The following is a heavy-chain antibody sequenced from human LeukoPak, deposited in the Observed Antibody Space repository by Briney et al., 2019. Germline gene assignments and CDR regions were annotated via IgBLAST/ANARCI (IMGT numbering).Heavy chain of an antibody. Sequence: ASVKVSCKASGYTFTGYYMHWVRQAPGQGLEWMGWINPNSGGTNYAQKFQGRVTMTRDTSISTAYMELSRLRSEDTAVYYCARDRSPRHYYDTSDYHGAADYWGQGALVTVSS. V-gene: IGHV1-2*02. J-gene: IGHJ4*02. D-gene: IGHD3-22*01. CDR2: INPNSGGT. CDR1: GYTFTGYY. CDR3: ARDRSPRHYYDTSDYHGAADY.